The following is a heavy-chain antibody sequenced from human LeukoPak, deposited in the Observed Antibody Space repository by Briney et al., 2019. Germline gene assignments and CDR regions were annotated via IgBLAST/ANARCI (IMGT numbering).Heavy chain of an antibody. V-gene: IGHV3-66*01. CDR3: AGSGFRDGYNYPPGI. Sequence: GGTLRLSCAASGFTVSSNYMSWVRQAPGKGLEWVSVIYSGGSTYHADSVKGRFTISRDNSKNTLYLQMNSLRAEDTAVYYCAGSGFRDGYNYPPGIWGQGTLVTVSS. D-gene: IGHD5-24*01. J-gene: IGHJ4*02. CDR2: IYSGGST. CDR1: GFTVSSNY.